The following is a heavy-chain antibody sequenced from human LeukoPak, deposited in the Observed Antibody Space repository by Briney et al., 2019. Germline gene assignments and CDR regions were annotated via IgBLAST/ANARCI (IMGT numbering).Heavy chain of an antibody. Sequence: GGSLRLSCAASGFIFKDYWMIWVRQAPGKGLEWVANIKQDGSEKYYVDSVKGRFTISRDNSKMTLTLQMNSLRAEDTAVYYCAKRLKRNYYYHYAMDVWGQGTTVTVSS. J-gene: IGHJ6*02. V-gene: IGHV3-7*03. D-gene: IGHD3-22*01. CDR1: GFIFKDYW. CDR3: AKRLKRNYYYHYAMDV. CDR2: IKQDGSEK.